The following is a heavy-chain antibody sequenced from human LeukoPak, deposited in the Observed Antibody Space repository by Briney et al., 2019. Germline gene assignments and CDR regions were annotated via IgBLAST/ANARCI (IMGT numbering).Heavy chain of an antibody. D-gene: IGHD5-18*01. CDR3: ASLAGGIQLFDY. J-gene: IGHJ4*02. V-gene: IGHV3-7*01. CDR2: IKQDGSEK. Sequence: TGGYLCCYCAASGFTFSSFWMSWVRPAPGKGLEWVANIKQDGSEKYYVDSVKGRFTISRDNAKNSLDLQMNSLRAEDTAVYYCASLAGGIQLFDYWGQGTLVTVSS. CDR1: GFTFSSFW.